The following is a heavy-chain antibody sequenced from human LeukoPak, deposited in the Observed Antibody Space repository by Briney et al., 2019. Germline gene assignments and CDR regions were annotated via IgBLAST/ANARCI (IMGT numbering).Heavy chain of an antibody. D-gene: IGHD3-22*01. Sequence: PGGSLRLSCAASGFTFSSYAMSWVRQAPGKGLEWVSAISGSGGSTYYADSVKGRFTISRDNSKNTLYLQMNSLRAEDTAVYYCAKDPRPGQREKYYYDDYWGQGTLVTVSS. CDR2: ISGSGGST. V-gene: IGHV3-23*01. J-gene: IGHJ4*02. CDR3: AKDPRPGQREKYYYDDY. CDR1: GFTFSSYA.